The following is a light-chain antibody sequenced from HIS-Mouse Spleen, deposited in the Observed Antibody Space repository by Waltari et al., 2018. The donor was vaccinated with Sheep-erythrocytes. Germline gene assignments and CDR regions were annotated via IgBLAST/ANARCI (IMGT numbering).Light chain of an antibody. CDR2: EGS. CDR1: SSDVGSYNL. V-gene: IGLV2-23*01. Sequence: QSALTQPASVSGSPGQSITISCTGTSSDVGSYNLVSWYQQHPGKAPKPMIYEGSKRPSGVSNRFSGSKSGNTASLTISGRQAEDEADYYCCSYAGSSTWVFGGGTKLTVL. J-gene: IGLJ3*02. CDR3: CSYAGSSTWV.